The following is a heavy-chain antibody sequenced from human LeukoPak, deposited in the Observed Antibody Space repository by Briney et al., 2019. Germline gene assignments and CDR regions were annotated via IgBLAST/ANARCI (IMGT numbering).Heavy chain of an antibody. CDR2: IKSDGSVT. Sequence: GGSLRLSCVVSGFTFRNYWMHWVRQAPGKGLVWVSCIKSDGSVTSYADSVKGRFTISRDNAKNILYLQMNSLRVEDTAVYYCARSYGSGSYTFDYWGQGTLVTVSS. V-gene: IGHV3-74*01. CDR1: GFTFRNYW. D-gene: IGHD3-10*01. J-gene: IGHJ4*02. CDR3: ARSYGSGSYTFDY.